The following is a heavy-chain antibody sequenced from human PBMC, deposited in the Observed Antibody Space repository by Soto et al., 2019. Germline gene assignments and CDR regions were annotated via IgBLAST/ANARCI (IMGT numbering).Heavy chain of an antibody. J-gene: IGHJ6*03. CDR2: ISGSGGST. Sequence: SLRLSCAASGFTFSSYAMSWVRQAPGKGLEWVSAISGSGGSTYYADSVKGRFTISRDNSKNTLYLQMNSLRAEDTAVYYCAKERPITIFGVGPYYMDVWGKGTTVTVSS. D-gene: IGHD3-3*01. V-gene: IGHV3-23*01. CDR1: GFTFSSYA. CDR3: AKERPITIFGVGPYYMDV.